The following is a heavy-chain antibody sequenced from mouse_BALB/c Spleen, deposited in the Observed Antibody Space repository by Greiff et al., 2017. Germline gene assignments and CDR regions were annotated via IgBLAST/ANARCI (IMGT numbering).Heavy chain of an antibody. CDR3: ARQNYGNYEFAY. V-gene: IGHV5-6*01. CDR2: ISSGGSYT. Sequence: EVNLVESGGDLVKPGGSLKLSCAASGFTFSSYGMSWVRQTPDKRLEWVATISSGGSYTYYPDSVKGRFTISRDNAKNTLYLQMSSLKSEDTAMYYCARQNYGNYEFAYWGQGTLVTVSA. D-gene: IGHD2-1*01. J-gene: IGHJ3*01. CDR1: GFTFSSYG.